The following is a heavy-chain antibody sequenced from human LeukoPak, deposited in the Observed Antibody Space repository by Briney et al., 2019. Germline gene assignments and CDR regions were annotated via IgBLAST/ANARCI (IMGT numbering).Heavy chain of an antibody. Sequence: TGGSLRLSCAASGFTFDDYGMSWVRQAPGKGLEWVSDINWNGGSTGYADSVKGRFTISRDNAKNSLYLQMNSLRAEDTALYYCARDLHAYYYDSSGYDDAFDIWGQGTMVTVSS. CDR3: ARDLHAYYYDSSGYDDAFDI. J-gene: IGHJ3*02. CDR1: GFTFDDYG. V-gene: IGHV3-20*04. CDR2: INWNGGST. D-gene: IGHD3-22*01.